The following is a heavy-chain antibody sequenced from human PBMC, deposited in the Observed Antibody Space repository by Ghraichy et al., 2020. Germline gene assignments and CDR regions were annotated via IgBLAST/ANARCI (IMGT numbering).Heavy chain of an antibody. CDR2: IYSGGST. CDR1: GFTVSSNY. D-gene: IGHD3-9*01. V-gene: IGHV3-53*01. Sequence: GGSLRLSCAASGFTVSSNYMSWVRQAPGKGLEWVSVIYSGGSTYYADSVKGRFTISRDNSKNTLYLQMNSLRAADTAVYYCARVGSYYDILTGYTPNWYFDLWGRGTLVTVSS. J-gene: IGHJ2*01. CDR3: ARVGSYYDILTGYTPNWYFDL.